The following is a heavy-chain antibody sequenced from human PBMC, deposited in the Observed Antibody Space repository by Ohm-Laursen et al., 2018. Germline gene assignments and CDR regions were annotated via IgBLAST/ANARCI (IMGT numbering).Heavy chain of an antibody. J-gene: IGHJ4*02. CDR3: ARDEWESLSH. CDR2: ISSSGSTI. V-gene: IGHV3-48*03. CDR1: GFTFSSYE. D-gene: IGHD1-26*01. Sequence: GSLRLSCAASGFTFSSYEMNWVRQAPGKGLEWISYISSSGSTIYYADSVKGRFTISRDNAKNSLYLQMNSLRAEDTAVYYCARDEWESLSHWGQGTLVTVSS.